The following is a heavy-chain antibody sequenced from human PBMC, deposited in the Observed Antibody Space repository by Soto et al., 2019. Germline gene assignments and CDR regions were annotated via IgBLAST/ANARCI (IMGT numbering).Heavy chain of an antibody. CDR1: GYSFSTYW. CDR2: IYPGDSDT. J-gene: IGHJ6*01. CDR3: ARQKKEPGTAYDSYCGMDV. Sequence: GESLKISCTCSGYSFSTYWIAWVRQMPGKGLEWMGIIYPGDSDTRYSPSFQGQVTISADKSSSTAYLQLSSLKASDTAMYYCARQKKEPGTAYDSYCGMDVWQQGPTSTVSS. D-gene: IGHD1-1*01. V-gene: IGHV5-51*01.